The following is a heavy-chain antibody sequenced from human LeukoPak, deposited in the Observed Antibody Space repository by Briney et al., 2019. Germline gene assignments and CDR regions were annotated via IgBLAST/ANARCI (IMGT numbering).Heavy chain of an antibody. V-gene: IGHV3-48*03. Sequence: GGSLRLSCAASGFTFSSYEMNWVRQAPGKGLEWVSYISSSGSTIYYADSVKGRFTISRDNAKNSLYLQMNSLRAEDTAVYYCAKGIVGSGSYLTIDYWGQGTLVTVSS. CDR1: GFTFSSYE. CDR2: ISSSGSTI. J-gene: IGHJ4*02. CDR3: AKGIVGSGSYLTIDY. D-gene: IGHD3-10*01.